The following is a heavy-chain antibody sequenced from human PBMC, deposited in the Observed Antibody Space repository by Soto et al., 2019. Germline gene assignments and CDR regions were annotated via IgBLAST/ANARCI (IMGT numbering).Heavy chain of an antibody. J-gene: IGHJ6*02. CDR2: IIPIFGTA. D-gene: IGHD2-15*01. Sequence: SVKVSCKASGGTFSSYAISWVRQAPGQGLEWMGGIIPIFGTANYAQKFQGRVTITADESTSTAYMELSSLRSEDTAVYYCARVSGYCSGGIRFNYYFYGMDVWGQ. CDR1: GGTFSSYA. V-gene: IGHV1-69*13. CDR3: ARVSGYCSGGIRFNYYFYGMDV.